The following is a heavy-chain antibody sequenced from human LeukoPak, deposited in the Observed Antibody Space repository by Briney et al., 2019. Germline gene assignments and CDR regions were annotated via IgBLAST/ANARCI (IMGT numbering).Heavy chain of an antibody. CDR2: IYYSGTT. Sequence: SGTLSLTCTVSGGSISSYYWSWIRQPPGKGLERIGYIYYSGTTNYNPSLKSQVTISVDTSKNQFSLKLSSVTAADTAVYYCARGVYIAAAQYAYWGQGTLVTVSS. V-gene: IGHV4-59*01. CDR1: GGSISSYY. CDR3: ARGVYIAAAQYAY. D-gene: IGHD6-13*01. J-gene: IGHJ4*02.